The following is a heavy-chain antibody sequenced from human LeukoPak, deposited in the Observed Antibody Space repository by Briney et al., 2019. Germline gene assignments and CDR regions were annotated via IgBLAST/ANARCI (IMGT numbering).Heavy chain of an antibody. J-gene: IGHJ4*02. D-gene: IGHD7-27*01. V-gene: IGHV4-30-4*07. CDR3: ASRKLGNDY. CDR2: IYYSGST. Sequence: SQTLSLTCAVSGGSISSGGYSWSWIRQPPGKGLEWIGYIYYSGSTYYNPSLKSRVTISVDTSKNQFSLKLNSVTPADTAVYYCASRKLGNDYWGQGTLVTVSS. CDR1: GGSISSGGYS.